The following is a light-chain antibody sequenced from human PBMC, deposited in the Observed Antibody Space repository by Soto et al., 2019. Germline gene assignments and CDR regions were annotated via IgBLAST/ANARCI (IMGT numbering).Light chain of an antibody. J-gene: IGLJ2*01. V-gene: IGLV2-8*01. Sequence: QSALTQPPSASGSPGQSVTISCTGTSSDVGAYNYVSWYQQHPGKAPKLMIYEVSKRPSGVPDRFSGSKSGTTASLPVSGLQAEDEADYYCSSYAGSNNRVVFGGGTKLTVL. CDR2: EVS. CDR3: SSYAGSNNRVV. CDR1: SSDVGAYNY.